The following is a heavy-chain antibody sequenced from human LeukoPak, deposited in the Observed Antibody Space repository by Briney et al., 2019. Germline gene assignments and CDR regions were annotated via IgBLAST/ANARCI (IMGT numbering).Heavy chain of an antibody. J-gene: IGHJ6*02. V-gene: IGHV3-23*01. CDR1: GFTFSSYA. CDR2: ISGSGGST. D-gene: IGHD6-13*01. CDR3: AKAGIAAAGYYYGMDV. Sequence: GGSLRLSCAASGFTFSSYAMSWVRQAPGKGLEWVSAISGSGGSTYYADSVKGRFTISRDNSKNTLYLQMNSLRAEDTAVYYCAKAGIAAAGYYYGMDVWGQGTTVTVSS.